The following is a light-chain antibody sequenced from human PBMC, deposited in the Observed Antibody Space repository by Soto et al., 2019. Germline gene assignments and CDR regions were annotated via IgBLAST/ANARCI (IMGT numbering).Light chain of an antibody. CDR1: SSNLGDGYD. CDR2: GNS. V-gene: IGLV1-40*01. J-gene: IGLJ2*01. Sequence: QSVLTQPPSVSGALGQRVAISCTGTSSNLGDGYDVHWYQQTAGTAPKLLIFGNSNRPSGVPDRFSGSKSGASASLDITGLQADDEADYYCQFYDQNLGGKVVFGGGTKLTVL. CDR3: QFYDQNLGGKVV.